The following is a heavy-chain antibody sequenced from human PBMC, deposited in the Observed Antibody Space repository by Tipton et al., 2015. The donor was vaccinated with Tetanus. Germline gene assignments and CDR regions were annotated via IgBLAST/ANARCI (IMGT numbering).Heavy chain of an antibody. CDR3: EAQRTSEDF. Sequence: SLRLSCVASGFTFSHFAVSWVRRATGRGLEWVSSLSHDGGNIYYADFARGRCTISRDNSKNTLFLQMDDLRAEDTAIYYCEAQRTSEDFWGQGTLVTASS. D-gene: IGHD1-14*01. CDR1: GFTFSHFA. J-gene: IGHJ4*02. V-gene: IGHV3-23*01. CDR2: LSHDGGNI.